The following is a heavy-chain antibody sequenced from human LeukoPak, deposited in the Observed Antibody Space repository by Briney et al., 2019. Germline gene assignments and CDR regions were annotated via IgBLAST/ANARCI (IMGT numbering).Heavy chain of an antibody. Sequence: ASVKVSCKASGYTFTSYGISWVRQAPGQGREWMGWISAYNGNTNYAQKLQGRVTMTTDTSTSTAYMELRSLRSDDTAVYYCARGKLVAAADLFDYWGQGTLVTVSS. D-gene: IGHD6-13*01. J-gene: IGHJ4*02. CDR2: ISAYNGNT. CDR1: GYTFTSYG. V-gene: IGHV1-18*01. CDR3: ARGKLVAAADLFDY.